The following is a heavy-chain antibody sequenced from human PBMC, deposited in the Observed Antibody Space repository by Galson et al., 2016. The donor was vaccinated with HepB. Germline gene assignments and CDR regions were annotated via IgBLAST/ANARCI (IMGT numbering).Heavy chain of an antibody. CDR2: IHLSGNT. J-gene: IGHJ5*02. CDR3: ARHDGFYYDTTGNAEAWFDP. V-gene: IGHV4-4*02. D-gene: IGHD3-16*01. CDR1: GDSVSSENR. Sequence: ETLSLTCAVSGDSVSSENRWSWVRQSPGKGLEWIGEIHLSGNTKYNPSLASRVIISLDKSRNQFSLHLNSVTAADSAVYYCARHDGFYYDTTGNAEAWFDPWGQGTLVVVSS.